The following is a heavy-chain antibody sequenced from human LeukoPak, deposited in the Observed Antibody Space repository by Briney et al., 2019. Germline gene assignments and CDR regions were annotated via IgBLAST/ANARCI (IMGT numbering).Heavy chain of an antibody. Sequence: SETLSPTCTVSGFSISSGYYWGWIRQPPGKGLEWIGSIYHSGSTYYNPSLKSRVTISVDTSKNQFSLKLSSVTAADTAVYYCARERSGYSLFDYWGRETLVTVSS. CDR2: IYHSGST. D-gene: IGHD3-22*01. CDR1: GFSISSGYY. J-gene: IGHJ4*02. CDR3: ARERSGYSLFDY. V-gene: IGHV4-38-2*02.